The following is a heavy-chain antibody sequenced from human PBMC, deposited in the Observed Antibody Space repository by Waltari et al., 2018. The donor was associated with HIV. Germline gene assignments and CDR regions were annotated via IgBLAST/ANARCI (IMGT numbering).Heavy chain of an antibody. D-gene: IGHD7-27*01. V-gene: IGHV3-21*01. CDR2: ISTSSLYI. J-gene: IGHJ4*02. CDR3: ARDPRWTGASDY. CDR1: GFSFSSYS. Sequence: EVQLVESGGGLVKPGGSLGLSCAASGFSFSSYSMTWVRQAPGKGLEWVSSISTSSLYIYYADSVKGRFTISRDNAKNSLYLQMNSLRVEDTAVYFCARDPRWTGASDYWGQGTLVTVSS.